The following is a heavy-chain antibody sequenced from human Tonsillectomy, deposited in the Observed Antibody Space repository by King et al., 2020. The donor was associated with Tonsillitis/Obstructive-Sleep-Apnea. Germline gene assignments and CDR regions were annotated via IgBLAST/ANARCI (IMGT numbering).Heavy chain of an antibody. Sequence: VQLVESGGGLVQPGGSLRLSCAASGFTFSSYWMHWVRQAPGKGLVWVSRINSDGSRTTYADSVKGRFTISRDNAKNTLYLQMNSLRAEDTAVYYCARGGVIVPAALIYMEVWGKGTTVTVSS. CDR1: GFTFSSYW. D-gene: IGHD2-2*01. J-gene: IGHJ6*03. CDR2: INSDGSRT. CDR3: ARGGVIVPAALIYMEV. V-gene: IGHV3-74*01.